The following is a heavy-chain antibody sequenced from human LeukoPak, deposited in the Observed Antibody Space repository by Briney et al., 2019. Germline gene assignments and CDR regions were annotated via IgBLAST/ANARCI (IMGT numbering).Heavy chain of an antibody. J-gene: IGHJ3*02. V-gene: IGHV1-69-2*01. CDR2: VDPEDGET. D-gene: IGHD2-15*01. CDR3: ARDPAPLQRKDFDI. Sequence: GASVKVSCKASGYTFTDYYMHWVQQAPGKGLEWMGRVDPEDGETIYAEKFQGRVTITADTSTDTAYMELSSLRSEDTAVYYCARDPAPLQRKDFDIWGQGTMVTVSS. CDR1: GYTFTDYY.